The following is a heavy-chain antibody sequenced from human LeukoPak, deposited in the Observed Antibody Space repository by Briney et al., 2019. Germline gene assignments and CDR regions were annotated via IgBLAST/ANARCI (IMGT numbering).Heavy chain of an antibody. V-gene: IGHV4-59*01. J-gene: IGHJ3*02. CDR2: LYYSGST. D-gene: IGHD3-10*01. Sequence: SETLSLTCTVSGGSISSYYWSWSRQPPGKGLEWIGNLYYSGSTNYNPSLKSRVTISEDRSKNQFSLKLSSVSAADTAVYYCAREWNYYTSGSKRVDAFDIWGQGTMVTVSS. CDR3: AREWNYYTSGSKRVDAFDI. CDR1: GGSISSYY.